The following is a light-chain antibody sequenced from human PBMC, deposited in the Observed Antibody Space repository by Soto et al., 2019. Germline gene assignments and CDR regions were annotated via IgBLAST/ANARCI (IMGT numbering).Light chain of an antibody. CDR2: GAS. Sequence: EVVLTQSPGTLSLSPGERATLSCRASQSVSSSYLAWYQQKPGQAPRLLIYGASSRATGIPDRFSGSGSGTDFTLTISRLEPEDFAVYYCQQYGSSPSITFGQGNDWRL. V-gene: IGKV3-20*01. J-gene: IGKJ5*01. CDR3: QQYGSSPSIT. CDR1: QSVSSSY.